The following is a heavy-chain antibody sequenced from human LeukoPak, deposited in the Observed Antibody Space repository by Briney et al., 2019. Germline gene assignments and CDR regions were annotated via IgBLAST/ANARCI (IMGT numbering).Heavy chain of an antibody. CDR3: AKDPTSYITMIVVD. CDR1: GFTVSSNY. CDR2: ISGSGGST. Sequence: GGSLRLSCAASGFTVSSNYMSWVRQAPGKGLEWVSAISGSGGSTYYADSVKGRFTISRDNSKNTLYLQMNSLRAEDTAVYYCAKDPTSYITMIVVDWGQXXXXTVSS. V-gene: IGHV3-23*01. J-gene: IGHJ1*01. D-gene: IGHD3-22*01.